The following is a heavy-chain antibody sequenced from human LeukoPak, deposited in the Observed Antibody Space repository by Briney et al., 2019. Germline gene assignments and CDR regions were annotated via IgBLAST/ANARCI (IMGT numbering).Heavy chain of an antibody. CDR1: GITVSSSY. Sequence: GGSLRLSCAASGITVSSSYMSWVRQAPGKGLEWVSVIYSAGGTYYADSVKGRFTISTDSSKDTIYLQKNSLRVEDTAVYYSARSGGDDVVWSAPVGWFDPWGQGTLVTVSS. CDR2: IYSAGGT. D-gene: IGHD3-3*01. J-gene: IGHJ5*02. V-gene: IGHV3-53*01. CDR3: ARSGGDDVVWSAPVGWFDP.